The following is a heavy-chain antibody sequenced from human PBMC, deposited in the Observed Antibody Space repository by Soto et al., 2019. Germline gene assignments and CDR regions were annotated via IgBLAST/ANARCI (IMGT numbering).Heavy chain of an antibody. Sequence: LRLSFAASGFDFSTHALSWGLQAPGKGLEWLSSITNTAFTTHYADSVKGRFTISRENSRNTLHLQINNLRVDDTALYYCAKGFDYGDTKHIDHWGQGTLVTVSS. D-gene: IGHD4-17*01. CDR3: AKGFDYGDTKHIDH. V-gene: IGHV3-23*01. CDR1: GFDFSTHA. J-gene: IGHJ4*02. CDR2: ITNTAFTT.